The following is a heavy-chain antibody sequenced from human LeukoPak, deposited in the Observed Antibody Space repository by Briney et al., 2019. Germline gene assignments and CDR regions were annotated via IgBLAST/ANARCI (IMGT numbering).Heavy chain of an antibody. D-gene: IGHD6-6*01. J-gene: IGHJ4*02. CDR3: ATPGVAARDY. Sequence: GGSLRLSCAASGFTFSSYNMNWVRQAPGKGLEWVSSISSSSYIYYADSVKGRFTISRDNAKNSLYLQMNSLRAEDTAVYYCATPGVAARDYWGQGTLVTVSS. CDR2: ISSSSYI. CDR1: GFTFSSYN. V-gene: IGHV3-21*01.